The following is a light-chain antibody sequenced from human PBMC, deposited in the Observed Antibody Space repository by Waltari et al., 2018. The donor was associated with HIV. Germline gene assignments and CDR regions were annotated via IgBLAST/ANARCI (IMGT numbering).Light chain of an antibody. CDR1: SSNIERNS. CDR3: AAWADSLTVVL. Sequence: QSVLTQSPSASATPGQRVTMSCSGSSSNIERNSVYWYQQLPGTAPKLLIYRNNQRPSGVPDRFSGSKSGTSASLAIGGLRSEDEGDYYCAAWADSLTVVLFGGGTKLTVL. CDR2: RNN. J-gene: IGLJ3*02. V-gene: IGLV1-47*01.